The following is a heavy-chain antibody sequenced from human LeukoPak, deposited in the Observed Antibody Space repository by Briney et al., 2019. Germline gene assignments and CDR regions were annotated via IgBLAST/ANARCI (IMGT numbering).Heavy chain of an antibody. J-gene: IGHJ2*01. CDR2: ISHSGNT. CDR3: ARGPSFGGSSRFDL. CDR1: GGSINSGGYY. D-gene: IGHD6-6*01. V-gene: IGHV4-31*03. Sequence: SETLSLTCSVSGGSINSGGYYWTWIHQLPGKGLEWIGFISHSGNTYYNSSLKSRVIMSVDTSKNQFTLILSSVTAADTALYYCARGPSFGGSSRFDLWGRGTLVIVSS.